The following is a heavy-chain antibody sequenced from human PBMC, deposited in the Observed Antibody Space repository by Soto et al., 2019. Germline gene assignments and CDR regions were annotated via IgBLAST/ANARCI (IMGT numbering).Heavy chain of an antibody. CDR2: ISGSSDNT. CDR3: AKDREQCGAVDI. V-gene: IGHV3-23*01. J-gene: IGHJ3*02. CDR1: GFTFRNYA. Sequence: PGGSLRLSCGASGFTFRNYAVTWVRQAPGKGLEWVSTISGSSDNTYYADSVKGRFTISRDNSKNTLYLRMNSLRAEDTAVYYCAKDREQCGAVDICGHRTIVTDSS.